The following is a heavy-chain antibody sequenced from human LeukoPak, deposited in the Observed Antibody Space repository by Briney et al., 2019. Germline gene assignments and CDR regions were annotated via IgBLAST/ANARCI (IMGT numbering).Heavy chain of an antibody. V-gene: IGHV4-34*01. CDR3: ARRGGYCSSTSCYRSLRYYYYGMDV. CDR2: INHSGST. CDR1: GGSFSGYY. D-gene: IGHD2-2*01. Sequence: SETLSLTRAVYGGSFSGYYWSWIRQPPGKGLEWIGEINHSGSTNYNPSLKSRVTISVDTSKNQFSLKLSSVTAADTAVYYCARRGGYCSSTSCYRSLRYYYYGMDVWGQGTTVTVSS. J-gene: IGHJ6*02.